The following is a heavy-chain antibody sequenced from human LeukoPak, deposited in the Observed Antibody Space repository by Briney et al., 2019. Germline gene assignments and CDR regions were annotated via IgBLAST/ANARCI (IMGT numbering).Heavy chain of an antibody. J-gene: IGHJ6*02. V-gene: IGHV3-23*01. D-gene: IGHD3-10*01. CDR3: AKGVPGSGSYYGYYYGMDV. Sequence: GGSLRPSCAASGFTFSSYAMSWVRQAPGKGLEWVSAISGSGGSTYYADPVKGRFTISRDNSKNTLYLQMNSLRAEDTAVYYCAKGVPGSGSYYGYYYGMDVWGQGTTVTVSS. CDR2: ISGSGGST. CDR1: GFTFSSYA.